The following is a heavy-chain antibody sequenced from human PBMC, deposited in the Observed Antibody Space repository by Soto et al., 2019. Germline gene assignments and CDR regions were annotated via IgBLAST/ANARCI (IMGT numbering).Heavy chain of an antibody. Sequence: GGSLRLSCAASGFTFDDYTMHWVRQAPGKGLEWVSLISWDGGSTYYADSVKGRFTISRDNSKNSLYLQMNSLRTEDTALYYCAKALHGSGSYYNVFDYWGQGTLVTVSS. CDR3: AKALHGSGSYYNVFDY. V-gene: IGHV3-43*01. J-gene: IGHJ4*02. D-gene: IGHD3-10*01. CDR1: GFTFDDYT. CDR2: ISWDGGST.